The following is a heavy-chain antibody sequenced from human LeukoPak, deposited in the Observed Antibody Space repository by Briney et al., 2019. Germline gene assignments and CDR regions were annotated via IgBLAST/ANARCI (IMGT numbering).Heavy chain of an antibody. CDR2: IFHTGHT. J-gene: IGHJ4*02. CDR1: GGSISSGDFP. Sequence: SETPSLTCAVSGGSISSGDFPWSWIRQPPGKGLEWIGYIFHTGHTSYNPSLKSRVTISVDMSKNQLSLRLTSVTAADTAVYYCARGFYGAGSHFDYWGQGTLVTVSS. D-gene: IGHD3-10*01. CDR3: ARGFYGAGSHFDY. V-gene: IGHV4-30-2*01.